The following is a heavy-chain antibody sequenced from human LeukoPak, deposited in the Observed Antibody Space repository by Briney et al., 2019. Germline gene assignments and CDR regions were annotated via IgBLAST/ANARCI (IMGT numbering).Heavy chain of an antibody. Sequence: GGSLRLSCAASGFPFSSYGMHWVRQAPGKGLEWVAAISNDGNNKFYADSVKGRFTISRDNSKNTLYLQMNSLRAEDTAVYYCAKGSKLLVITRDHHMDVWGKGTTVTISS. CDR3: AKGSKLLVITRDHHMDV. D-gene: IGHD3-22*01. V-gene: IGHV3-30*18. CDR1: GFPFSSYG. CDR2: ISNDGNNK. J-gene: IGHJ6*03.